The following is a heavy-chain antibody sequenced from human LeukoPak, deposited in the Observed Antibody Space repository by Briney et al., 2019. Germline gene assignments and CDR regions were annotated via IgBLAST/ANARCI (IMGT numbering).Heavy chain of an antibody. D-gene: IGHD1-26*01. J-gene: IGHJ6*02. V-gene: IGHV1-69*13. CDR1: GGTFSSYS. CDR2: IIPIFDTA. CDR3: ARISLGAIWGYYYGMDV. Sequence: AASVNVSCKASGGTFSSYSISWVRQAPGQGLEWMGGIIPIFDTADYAQKFQGRVTITADESTSTAYMELSSLRSEDTAVFYCARISLGAIWGYYYGMDVWGQGTTVTVSS.